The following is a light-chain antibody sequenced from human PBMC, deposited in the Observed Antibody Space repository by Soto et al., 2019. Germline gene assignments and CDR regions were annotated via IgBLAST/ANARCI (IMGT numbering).Light chain of an antibody. CDR2: GAS. J-gene: IGKJ5*01. CDR3: PQRSNLSRT. CDR1: QSVSSSY. Sequence: VFKQAPDSLTWSPGERATLSCSASQSVSSSYLAWYQQKPGQAPRLLIYGASSRATGFPDRFSGSGSGTDFTLTISSLEPEDFALYYGPQRSNLSRTLGQGTRVEI. V-gene: IGKV3D-20*02.